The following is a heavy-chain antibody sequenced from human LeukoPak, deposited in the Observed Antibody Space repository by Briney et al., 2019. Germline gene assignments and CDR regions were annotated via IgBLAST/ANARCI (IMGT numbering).Heavy chain of an antibody. Sequence: GASVKVSCKASGYTFTSYAMNWVRQAPGQGLEWMGWINTNTGNPTYAQGFTGRFVFSLDTSVSTAYLQISSLKAEDTAVYYCARLSCYDSSGYYDESGFDYWGQGTLVTVSS. CDR1: GYTFTSYA. CDR3: ARLSCYDSSGYYDESGFDY. V-gene: IGHV7-4-1*02. CDR2: INTNTGNP. D-gene: IGHD3-22*01. J-gene: IGHJ4*02.